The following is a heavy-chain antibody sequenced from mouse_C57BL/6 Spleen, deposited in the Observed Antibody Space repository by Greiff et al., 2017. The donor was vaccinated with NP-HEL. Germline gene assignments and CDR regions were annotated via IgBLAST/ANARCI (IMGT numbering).Heavy chain of an antibody. CDR1: GFSLTSYG. J-gene: IGHJ4*01. D-gene: IGHD2-3*01. CDR2: IWSDGST. Sequence: QVHVKQSGPGLVAPSQSLSITCTVSGFSLTSYGVHWVRQPPGKGLEWLVVIWSDGSTTYNSALKSRLSISKDNSKSQVFLKMNSLQTDDTAMYYCARHRGGYYPYAMDYWGQGTSVTVSS. CDR3: ARHRGGYYPYAMDY. V-gene: IGHV2-6-1*01.